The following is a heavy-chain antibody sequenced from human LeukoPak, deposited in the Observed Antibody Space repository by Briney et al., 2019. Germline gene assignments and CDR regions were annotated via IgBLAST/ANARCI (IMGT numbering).Heavy chain of an antibody. CDR1: GGSISSYY. CDR3: ARVFFPVVPAGGGAFDI. J-gene: IGHJ3*02. V-gene: IGHV4-59*01. D-gene: IGHD2-2*01. Sequence: SETLSLTCTVSGGSISSYYWSWIRQPPGKGLEWIGYIYYSGSTNYNPSLESRVTISVDTSKHQYSLKLSSVTAADTAVYYCARVFFPVVPAGGGAFDIWGQGTMVTVSS. CDR2: IYYSGST.